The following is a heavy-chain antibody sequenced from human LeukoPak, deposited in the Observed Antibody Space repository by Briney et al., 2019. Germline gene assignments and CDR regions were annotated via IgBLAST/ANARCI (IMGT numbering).Heavy chain of an antibody. CDR3: ARNTYYYDSSGQNWFDP. J-gene: IGHJ5*02. Sequence: ASVKVSCKASGYTFTSYGISWVRQAPGQGLEWMGWISAYNGNTNYAQKLQGRVTMTTDTSTSTAYMELRSLRSDDTAVYYCARNTYYYDSSGQNWFDPWGQGTLVTVSS. D-gene: IGHD3-22*01. CDR2: ISAYNGNT. CDR1: GYTFTSYG. V-gene: IGHV1-18*01.